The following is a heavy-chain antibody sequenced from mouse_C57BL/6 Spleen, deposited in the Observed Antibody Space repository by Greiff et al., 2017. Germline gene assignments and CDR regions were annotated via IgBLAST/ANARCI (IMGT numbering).Heavy chain of an antibody. J-gene: IGHJ3*01. Sequence: QVQLQQPGTELVKPGASVKLSCKASGYTFTSYWMHWVKQRPGQGLEWIGNINPSNGGTNYNEKFKSKATLTVDKSSSTAYMQLSSLTSEDSAVYYCARDLPITTVVAPVAYWGQGTLVTVSA. D-gene: IGHD1-1*01. CDR1: GYTFTSYW. V-gene: IGHV1-53*01. CDR2: INPSNGGT. CDR3: ARDLPITTVVAPVAY.